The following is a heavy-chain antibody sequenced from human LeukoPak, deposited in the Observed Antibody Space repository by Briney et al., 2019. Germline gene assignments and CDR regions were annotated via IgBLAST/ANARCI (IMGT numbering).Heavy chain of an antibody. D-gene: IGHD1-26*01. CDR1: GYSFTSYH. CDR3: ARRYYSGYYYGMDV. CDR2: INPSGGTT. Sequence: ASVKVSCKASGYSFTSYHIHWVRQAPGQGLEWMGIINPSGGTTNYAQKFQGRVTMTRDTSTSTVYMELSSLRSEDTAVYYCARRYYSGYYYGMDVWGQGTTVTVPS. J-gene: IGHJ6*02. V-gene: IGHV1-46*01.